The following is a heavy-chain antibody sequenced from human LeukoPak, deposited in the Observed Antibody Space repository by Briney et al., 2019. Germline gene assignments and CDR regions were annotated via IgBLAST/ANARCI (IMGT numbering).Heavy chain of an antibody. J-gene: IGHJ4*02. D-gene: IGHD1-14*01. CDR1: GFTFSTYG. Sequence: GGSLRLSGSASGFTFSTYGIHWVRQAPGKGLESVSAINSNGGSTYYADSVKGRFTISRDNSKNTLYLQMSSLRAEDTAVYYCARATGALRPWDFWGQGTLVTVSS. V-gene: IGHV3-64D*09. CDR3: ARATGALRPWDF. CDR2: INSNGGST.